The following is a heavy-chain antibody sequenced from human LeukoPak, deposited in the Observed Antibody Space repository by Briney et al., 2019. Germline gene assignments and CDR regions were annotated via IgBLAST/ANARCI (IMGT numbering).Heavy chain of an antibody. V-gene: IGHV3-23*01. CDR1: GFTFSSYA. Sequence: PGGSLRLSCAASGFTFSSYAMSWVRPAPGKGLEWVSAISGSGGNTYYADSVKGRFTISRDNSKNTLYLQMNSLRAEDTAVYYCAKGGPYYYGSGRHWDYWGQGTLVTVSS. CDR3: AKGGPYYYGSGRHWDY. J-gene: IGHJ4*02. D-gene: IGHD3-10*01. CDR2: ISGSGGNT.